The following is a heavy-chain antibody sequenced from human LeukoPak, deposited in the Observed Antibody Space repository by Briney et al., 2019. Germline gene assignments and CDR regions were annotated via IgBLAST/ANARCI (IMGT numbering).Heavy chain of an antibody. CDR1: GVSISGHY. CDR2: ICYSGST. Sequence: SETLSLTCTVTGVSISGHYWGWIRQPPGKGLEWIGYICYSGSTNYNPSLKSRVTMSVDTSKKQFSLRLSSVTAADTAVYYCAGGRGWLIDYWGQGTLVTVSS. J-gene: IGHJ4*02. D-gene: IGHD3-16*01. CDR3: AGGRGWLIDY. V-gene: IGHV4-59*11.